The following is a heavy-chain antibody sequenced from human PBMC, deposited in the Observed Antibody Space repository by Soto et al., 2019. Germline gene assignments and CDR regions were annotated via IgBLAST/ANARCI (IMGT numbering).Heavy chain of an antibody. CDR2: IYAGDSDV. Sequence: PGESLKISCKGSGYNFISYWIGWVRQMPGKGLEWMGMIYAGDSDVRYSPSFQGQVIISADTSIGTAYLQWSSLKASDTAMYYCTRQAVDDRSACDIWGQGTLVTVSS. J-gene: IGHJ4*02. V-gene: IGHV5-51*01. D-gene: IGHD6-19*01. CDR3: TRQAVDDRSACDI. CDR1: GYNFISYW.